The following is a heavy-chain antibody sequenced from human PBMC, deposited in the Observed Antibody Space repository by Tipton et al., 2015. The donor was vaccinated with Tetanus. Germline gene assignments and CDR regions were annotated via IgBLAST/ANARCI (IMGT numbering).Heavy chain of an antibody. J-gene: IGHJ4*02. CDR3: ARLHLRTFASSSGY. Sequence: QLVQSGAEMRKSGESLKISCKCSGYNFDTYWIAWVRQMHGKGLEWMGIIYPGDSDTRYSPSFQDLVTMSADKAINTAYLQWISLKASDTAMYYCARLHLRTFASSSGYWGQGTLITVSS. CDR2: IYPGDSDT. CDR1: GYNFDTYW. D-gene: IGHD6-6*01. V-gene: IGHV5-51*01.